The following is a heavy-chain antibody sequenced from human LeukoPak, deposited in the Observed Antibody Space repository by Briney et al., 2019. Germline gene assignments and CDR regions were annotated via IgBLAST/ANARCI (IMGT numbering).Heavy chain of an antibody. J-gene: IGHJ4*02. V-gene: IGHV3-49*04. CDR2: IRSKAYGGTT. CDR1: GFTFGDYA. Sequence: GGSLRLSCTASGFTFGDYAMSWVRQAPGKGLERVGLIRSKAYGGTTEYAASVKVRFTISRDDSKSIAYLQMNSLKTEDTAVYYCTRGANSFDYWGQGTLVTVSS. CDR3: TRGANSFDY.